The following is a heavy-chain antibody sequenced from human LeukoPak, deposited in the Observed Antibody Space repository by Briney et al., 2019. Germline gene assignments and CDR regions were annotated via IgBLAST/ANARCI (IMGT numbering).Heavy chain of an antibody. Sequence: SETLSLTCAVDGVSFSGYYWSWIRQPPGKGLEWIGEINHSGSTNYNPSLKSRVTISVDTSKNQFALKLSSVTAADTAVYYCARGSMVRGVTPVDYWGQGTLVTVSS. CDR1: GVSFSGYY. D-gene: IGHD3-10*01. V-gene: IGHV4-34*01. CDR2: INHSGST. J-gene: IGHJ4*02. CDR3: ARGSMVRGVTPVDY.